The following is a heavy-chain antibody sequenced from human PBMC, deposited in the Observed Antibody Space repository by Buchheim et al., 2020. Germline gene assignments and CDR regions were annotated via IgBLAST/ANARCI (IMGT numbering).Heavy chain of an antibody. CDR2: IYHSGST. J-gene: IGHJ4*02. CDR3: ARGGDSSGRPIDY. CDR1: GGSISSGGYS. Sequence: QLQLQESGSGLVKPSQTLSLTCAVSGGSISSGGYSWSWIRQPPGKGLEWIGYIYHSGSTYYNPSLKIRVTILVDRSQKPFPLKLSSVTAADTAVYYCARGGDSSGRPIDYWGQGTL. V-gene: IGHV4-30-2*01. D-gene: IGHD3-22*01.